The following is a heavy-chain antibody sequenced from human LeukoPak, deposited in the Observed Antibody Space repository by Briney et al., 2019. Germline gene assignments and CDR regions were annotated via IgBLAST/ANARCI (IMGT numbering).Heavy chain of an antibody. CDR2: MFFSGST. CDR1: GGSISGYY. CDR3: ARYALVVGSSDAFDI. V-gene: IGHV4-59*01. J-gene: IGHJ3*02. Sequence: TSSETLSLTCSVSGGSISGYYWSWIRQPPGKGLEWIGYMFFSGSTNHNPSLKSRVTISIDTSKNQFSLKLSSVTAADTAVYYCARYALVVGSSDAFDIWGQGTMVTVSS. D-gene: IGHD1-26*01.